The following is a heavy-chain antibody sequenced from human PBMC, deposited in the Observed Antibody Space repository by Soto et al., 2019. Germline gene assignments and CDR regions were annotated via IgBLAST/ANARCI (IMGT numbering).Heavy chain of an antibody. CDR1: GFTFSSYA. V-gene: IGHV3-23*01. CDR2: ISGSGGNT. J-gene: IGHJ4*02. D-gene: IGHD2-15*01. Sequence: LRLSCAASGFTFSSYAMSWARQAPGKGLEWVSGISGSGGNTYYADSVKGRFTISRDNSKNTLYLQMNSLRGEDTAVYYCAKEVAVVAANPFDYWGQGTPVTVSS. CDR3: AKEVAVVAANPFDY.